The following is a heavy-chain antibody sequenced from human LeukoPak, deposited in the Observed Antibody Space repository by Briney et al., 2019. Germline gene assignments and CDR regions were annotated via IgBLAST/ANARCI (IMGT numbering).Heavy chain of an antibody. CDR3: TRPYYYDSSGFIDY. J-gene: IGHJ4*02. D-gene: IGHD3-22*01. CDR1: GFTFSSYW. CDR2: IRSKANSYAT. Sequence: QTGGSLRLSCAASGFTFSSYWMSWVRQAPGKGLEWVGRIRSKANSYATAYAASVKGRFTISRDDSKNTAYLQMNSLKTEDTAVYYCTRPYYYDSSGFIDYWGQGTLVTVSS. V-gene: IGHV3-73*01.